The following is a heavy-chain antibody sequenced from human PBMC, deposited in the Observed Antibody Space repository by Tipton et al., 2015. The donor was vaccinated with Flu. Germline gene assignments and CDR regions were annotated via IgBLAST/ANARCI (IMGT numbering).Heavy chain of an antibody. J-gene: IGHJ4*02. CDR2: IYPSGNT. V-gene: IGHV4-39*01. Sequence: TLSLTCTVSSGSISSSSYFCAWIRQPPGKGLELIGSIYPSGNTYYNPSLKSRVIISVDTSKNQFSLKVRSVTAADTAVYYCARLSYYDVDLKNFYFDYWGQGALVTVSS. CDR3: ARLSYYDVDLKNFYFDY. D-gene: IGHD3-10*02. CDR1: SGSISSSSYF.